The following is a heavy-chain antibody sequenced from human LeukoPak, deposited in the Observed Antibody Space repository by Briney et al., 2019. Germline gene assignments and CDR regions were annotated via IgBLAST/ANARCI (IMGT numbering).Heavy chain of an antibody. D-gene: IGHD6-13*01. CDR1: GYTFTSYS. V-gene: IGHV1-18*03. CDR2: ISADNGDT. J-gene: IGHJ6*02. Sequence: ASVKVSCKASGYTFTSYSISWVRQAPGQGLEWMGCISADNGDTNYAQNLQGRVTMTTDTSTSTAYVGLRSLRSDDLAVYYWARTKIAVAGTGGDSYYYYGMDVWGQATTVTVSS. CDR3: ARTKIAVAGTGGDSYYYYGMDV.